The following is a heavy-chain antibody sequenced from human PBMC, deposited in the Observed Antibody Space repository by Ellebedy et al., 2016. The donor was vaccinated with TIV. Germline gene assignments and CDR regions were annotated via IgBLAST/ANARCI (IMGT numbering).Heavy chain of an antibody. D-gene: IGHD6-13*01. V-gene: IGHV4-4*07. CDR3: ARDHHNTGYSSSWYWFDP. Sequence: MPSETLSLTCTVSGGSISSYYWSWIRQPAGKGLEWIGRIYTSGSTNYNPSLKSRVTMSVDTSKNQFSLKLSSVTAADTGTYYCARDHHNTGYSSSWYWFDPWGQGALVTVSS. CDR2: IYTSGST. CDR1: GGSISSYY. J-gene: IGHJ5*02.